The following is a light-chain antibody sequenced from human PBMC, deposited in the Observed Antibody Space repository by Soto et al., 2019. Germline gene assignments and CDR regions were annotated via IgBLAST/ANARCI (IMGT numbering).Light chain of an antibody. V-gene: IGLV7-46*01. J-gene: IGLJ7*01. CDR2: DTS. CDR1: TGAVTSGHY. Sequence: QAVVTQEPSLTVSPGGTVTLTCGSSTGAVTSGHYPYWFQQKPGQAPRTLIYDTSSKHSWTPARFSGSLLGGKAALTLSGAQPEDEAEYYCLLTYSGPAVFGGGSQLTVL. CDR3: LLTYSGPAV.